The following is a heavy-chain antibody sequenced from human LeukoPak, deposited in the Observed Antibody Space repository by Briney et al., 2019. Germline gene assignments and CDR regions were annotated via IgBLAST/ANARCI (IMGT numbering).Heavy chain of an antibody. V-gene: IGHV3-48*03. CDR2: ISSSGSTI. D-gene: IGHD3-10*01. Sequence: PGGSLRLSCAASGFTFSSYEMNWVRQAPGKGLEWVSYISSSGSTIYYADSVKGRFTISRDNAKNSLYLQMNSLRAEDTAVYYCARTPDRGAGDYWGQGTLATVSS. CDR1: GFTFSSYE. CDR3: ARTPDRGAGDY. J-gene: IGHJ4*02.